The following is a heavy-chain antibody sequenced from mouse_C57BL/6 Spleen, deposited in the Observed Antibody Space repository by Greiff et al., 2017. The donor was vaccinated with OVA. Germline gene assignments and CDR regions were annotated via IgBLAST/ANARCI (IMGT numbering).Heavy chain of an antibody. CDR1: GFTFSSYA. V-gene: IGHV5-9-1*02. D-gene: IGHD4-1*02. CDR3: TRSTGLDAMDY. CDR2: ISSGGDYI. Sequence: EVKLMESGEGLVKPGGSLKLSCAASGFTFSSYAMSWVRQTPEKRLEWVAYISSGGDYIYYADTVKGRFTISRDNARNTLYLQMSSLKSEDTAMYYCTRSTGLDAMDYWGQGTSVTVSS. J-gene: IGHJ4*01.